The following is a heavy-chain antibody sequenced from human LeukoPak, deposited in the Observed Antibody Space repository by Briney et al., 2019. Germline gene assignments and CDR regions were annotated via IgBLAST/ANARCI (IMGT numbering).Heavy chain of an antibody. Sequence: GASVKVSCKASGYTFTGYYMHWVRQAPGQGLEWMGWINPNSGGTNYAQKFQGRVTMTRDTSISTAYMELSRLRSDDTAVYYCARDQFPDITIFGVVLPSTTDAFDIWGQGTMVTVSS. CDR3: ARDQFPDITIFGVVLPSTTDAFDI. CDR2: INPNSGGT. CDR1: GYTFTGYY. D-gene: IGHD3-3*01. J-gene: IGHJ3*02. V-gene: IGHV1-2*02.